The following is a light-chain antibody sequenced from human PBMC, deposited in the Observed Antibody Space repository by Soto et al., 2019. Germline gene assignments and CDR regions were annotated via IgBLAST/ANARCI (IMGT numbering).Light chain of an antibody. CDR1: TSDVGGYNY. Sequence: QSALSQPASVSGSPGQSITISCTGTTSDVGGYNYVSWYQQHPGRAPKLIIYEVTNRPSGLSNRFSGSKSGNTASLTISGLQAEDEADHYCSSFTSSLTLVIFGGGTKLTVL. J-gene: IGLJ2*01. CDR2: EVT. CDR3: SSFTSSLTLVI. V-gene: IGLV2-14*01.